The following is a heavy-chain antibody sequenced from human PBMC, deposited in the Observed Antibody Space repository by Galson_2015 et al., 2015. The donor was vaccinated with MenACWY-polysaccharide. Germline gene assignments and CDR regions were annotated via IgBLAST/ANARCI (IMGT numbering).Heavy chain of an antibody. J-gene: IGHJ4*02. V-gene: IGHV3-64*01. CDR1: GFTFSSYS. CDR2: IGPEGRT. Sequence: SLRLACAASGFTFSSYSMHWVRQAPGKGLEYVSAIGPEGRTYYANSVKGRFTISRDNSKNTLYLQMGSLRAEDMAVYYCAREEGGWKPYDYWGQGTLVTVSS. D-gene: IGHD4-23*01. CDR3: AREEGGWKPYDY.